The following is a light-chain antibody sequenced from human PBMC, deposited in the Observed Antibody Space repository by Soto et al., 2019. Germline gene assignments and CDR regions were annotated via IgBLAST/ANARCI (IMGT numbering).Light chain of an antibody. CDR1: QSVSSN. V-gene: IGKV3-15*01. CDR3: QHYNNWPPLT. J-gene: IGKJ4*01. Sequence: EIVMTQSSAILSVSPGERATLSYRASQSVSSNLARYQQQPGQAPRLLIYGASTRATGIPARFSGSGSGTEFTLTISSLQSEDFAVYSCQHYNNWPPLTFGGGTKVEIK. CDR2: GAS.